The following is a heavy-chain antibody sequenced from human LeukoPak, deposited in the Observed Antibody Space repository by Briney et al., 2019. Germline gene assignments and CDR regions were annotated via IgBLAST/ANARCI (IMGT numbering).Heavy chain of an antibody. D-gene: IGHD3-22*01. Sequence: SETLSLTCSVSGSSINTNSYWAWIRRTPGTGLEWIGSSHHGGITYYHPSLKSRVTISIDMSKNQFSLELYSVTAADTAVYYCARWLGKGFDMWGQGTAVTVSS. CDR3: ARWLGKGFDM. V-gene: IGHV4-38-2*01. J-gene: IGHJ3*02. CDR1: GSSINTNSY. CDR2: SHHGGIT.